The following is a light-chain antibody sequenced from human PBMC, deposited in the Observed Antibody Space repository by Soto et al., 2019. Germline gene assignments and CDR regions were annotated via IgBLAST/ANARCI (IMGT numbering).Light chain of an antibody. CDR3: QQYNNWWT. Sequence: IVITQCSVTLSVTTGERATLSCWAGQSVSSNLAWYQQKPGQAPRLLIYGASTRATGIPARFTGSGSGTEFTLTISSLQFDDSAVYYCQQYNNWWTFGQGTKVDIK. J-gene: IGKJ1*01. CDR2: GAS. CDR1: QSVSSN. V-gene: IGKV3-15*01.